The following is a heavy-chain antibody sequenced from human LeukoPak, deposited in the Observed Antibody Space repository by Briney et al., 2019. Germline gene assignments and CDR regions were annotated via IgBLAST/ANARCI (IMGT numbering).Heavy chain of an antibody. CDR3: ARDWDIIAAAMGDLDY. CDR2: IYPSGGST. Sequence: ASVKVSCKASGYTFTRYYMHWVRQAPGQGLEWMGIIYPSGGSTSYAQKFQGRVTMTRDTSTSTVYMELSSLRSEDTAVYYCARDWDIIAAAMGDLDYWGQGTLVTVSS. V-gene: IGHV1-46*01. CDR1: GYTFTRYY. D-gene: IGHD6-13*01. J-gene: IGHJ4*02.